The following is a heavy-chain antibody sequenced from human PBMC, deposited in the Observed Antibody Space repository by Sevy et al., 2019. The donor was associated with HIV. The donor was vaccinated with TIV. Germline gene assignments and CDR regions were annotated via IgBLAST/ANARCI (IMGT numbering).Heavy chain of an antibody. CDR2: VSWNSGAI. D-gene: IGHD2-2*02. V-gene: IGHV3-9*01. CDR1: GFAFGDYA. Sequence: GGCLRLSCATSGFAFGDYAMPWVREAPGKGLEWVAGVSWNSGAIDYAASVKGRFTISRDHAKSSLYLQMNSLRAEDTALYYCAKDINRGCDSINCYTYYYYYYGLDAWGQGTTVTVSS. CDR3: AKDINRGCDSINCYTYYYYYYGLDA. J-gene: IGHJ6*02.